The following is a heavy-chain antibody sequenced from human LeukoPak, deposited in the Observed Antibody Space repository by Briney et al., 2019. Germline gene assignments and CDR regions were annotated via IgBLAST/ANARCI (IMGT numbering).Heavy chain of an antibody. D-gene: IGHD6-13*01. Sequence: GGSLRLSCAASGFTFSSYVMHWVRQAPGKGLEYVSAISSNGINTYYANSMNGRFTISRDNSKNTLYLQVGSLRAEDMAVYYCAREADLYYFDYWGQGTLVTVSS. CDR2: ISSNGINT. V-gene: IGHV3-64*01. CDR3: AREADLYYFDY. J-gene: IGHJ4*02. CDR1: GFTFSSYV.